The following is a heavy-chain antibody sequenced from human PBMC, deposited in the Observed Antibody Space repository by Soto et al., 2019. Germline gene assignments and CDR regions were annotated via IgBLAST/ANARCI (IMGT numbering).Heavy chain of an antibody. J-gene: IGHJ6*02. V-gene: IGHV4-59*08. Sequence: QVQLQESGPGLVKPSETMSLSCTVSGGSISSYYWSWFRQSPGKRMEWVGYVHHSWGSSYNPSLQSRVDISLATSKSQFSLKVTSVTATDTTVYYCARQGFGPLHGRVDVWGQGTTVTVSS. CDR2: VHHSWGS. CDR1: GGSISSYY. D-gene: IGHD3-10*01. CDR3: ARQGFGPLHGRVDV.